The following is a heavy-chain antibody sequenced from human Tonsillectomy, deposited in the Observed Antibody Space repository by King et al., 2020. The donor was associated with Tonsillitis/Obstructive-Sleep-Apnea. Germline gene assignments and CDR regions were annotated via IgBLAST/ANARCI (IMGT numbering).Heavy chain of an antibody. CDR2: IFYTGTT. CDR3: ARLYVALVLVC. V-gene: IGHV4-39*01. D-gene: IGHD3/OR15-3a*01. Sequence: LQLQESGPGLVKSSETLSLTCTVSGGSMNSNDYYWGWIRQAPGTGLEWIGSIFYTGTTYYNASLKSRVTISVDKSRKKFSLKLSCVTAADTAVYYCARLYVALVLVCWGQGTLVTVSS. CDR1: GGSMNSNDYY. J-gene: IGHJ4*02.